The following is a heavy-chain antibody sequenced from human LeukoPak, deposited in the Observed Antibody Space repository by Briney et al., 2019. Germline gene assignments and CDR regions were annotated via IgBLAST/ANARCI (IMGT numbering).Heavy chain of an antibody. V-gene: IGHV1-8*03. CDR2: MNPNSGNT. D-gene: IGHD4-11*01. CDR1: GYTFTSYD. CDR3: ARRRGNYVVRAFDI. Sequence: VASVKVSCKASGYTFTSYDINWVRQATGQGLEWVGWMNPNSGNTGYAQKFQGRVTITRNTSISTAYMELSSLRSEDTAVYYCARRRGNYVVRAFDIWGQGTMVTVSS. J-gene: IGHJ3*02.